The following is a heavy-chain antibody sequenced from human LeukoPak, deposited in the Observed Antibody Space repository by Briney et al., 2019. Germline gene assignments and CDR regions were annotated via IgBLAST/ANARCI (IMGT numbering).Heavy chain of an antibody. CDR1: GYTFTSYD. CDR2: MNPNSGNT. D-gene: IGHD2-2*01. J-gene: IGHJ5*02. CDR3: ASYQLLVNWFDP. V-gene: IGHV1-8*03. Sequence: ASVKVSCKASGYTFTSYDINWVRQATGQGLEWMGWMNPNSGNTGYAQKFQGRVTITRNTSISTAYMELSSLRSEDTAVYYCASYQLLVNWFDPWGQGTLVTVSS.